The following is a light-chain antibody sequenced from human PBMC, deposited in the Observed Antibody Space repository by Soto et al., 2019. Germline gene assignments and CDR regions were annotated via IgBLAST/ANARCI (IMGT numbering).Light chain of an antibody. CDR1: QDVSTN. CDR3: QHYNNWPPYS. CDR2: GAS. V-gene: IGKV3-15*01. J-gene: IGKJ2*03. Sequence: TVMTQSPDTLSVSPGESATLSCRASQDVSTNLAWFHQKPGQTPRLVLYGASKRATGIPARFSGSGSGRHFTLTISSLQSEDFGVYYCQHYNNWPPYSFGQGTKVDIK.